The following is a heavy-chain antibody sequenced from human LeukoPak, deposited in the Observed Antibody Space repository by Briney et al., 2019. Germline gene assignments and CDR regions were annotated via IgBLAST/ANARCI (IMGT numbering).Heavy chain of an antibody. CDR1: GDTISNNNVA. V-gene: IGHV6-1*01. J-gene: IGHJ4*02. Sequence: SQTLSLTCAISGDTISNNNVAWNWIRQSPSRGLEWLGRTYSRSKWGDDYALSLKSRITIIPDTSKNQFSLQPNSVTPEDTAVYYCARDYNYAFDYWGQGILVTVSS. CDR3: ARDYNYAFDY. D-gene: IGHD1-1*01. CDR2: TYSRSKWGD.